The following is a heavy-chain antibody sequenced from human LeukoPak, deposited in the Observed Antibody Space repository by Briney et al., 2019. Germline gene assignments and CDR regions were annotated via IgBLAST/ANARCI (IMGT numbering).Heavy chain of an antibody. Sequence: ASVKVSCKASGYTFTSYGINWVRQATGQGLEWMGWMNPNSGNTGYAQKFQGRVTMTRNTSISTAYMELSSLRSEDTAVYYCARGRRYCSSTSCSRRVYYYYYMDVWGKGTTVTVSS. J-gene: IGHJ6*03. CDR2: MNPNSGNT. CDR1: GYTFTSYG. D-gene: IGHD2-2*01. V-gene: IGHV1-8*01. CDR3: ARGRRYCSSTSCSRRVYYYYYMDV.